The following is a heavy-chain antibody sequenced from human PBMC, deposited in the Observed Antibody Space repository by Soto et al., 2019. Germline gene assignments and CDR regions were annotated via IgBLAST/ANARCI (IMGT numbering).Heavy chain of an antibody. V-gene: IGHV1-18*01. CDR1: DYTFSSYR. D-gene: IGHD3-16*02. CDR3: ARDPPIIVTLLGAPLMAV. J-gene: IGHJ6*02. Sequence: QAHLVQSGVEVKKPGASVMVTCKASDYTFSSYRVSWVRQAPGQGLEWMGWISAYNGNTNYSQKFQDRLTMTTATATSTAYMELRSLISADKAVYYCARDPPIIVTLLGAPLMAVWGQGTTVTVSS. CDR2: ISAYNGNT.